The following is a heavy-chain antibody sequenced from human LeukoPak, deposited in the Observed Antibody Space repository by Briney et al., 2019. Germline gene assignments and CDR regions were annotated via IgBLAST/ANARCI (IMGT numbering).Heavy chain of an antibody. CDR3: ARGTQQLANYYYYYMDV. Sequence: PGGSLRLSCAASGFTFSNAWMSWVRQAPGKGLEWIGNIYYSGSTNYNPSLKSRVTISVDTSKNQFSLKLSSVTAADTAVYYCARGTQQLANYYYYYMDVWGKGTTVTVSS. J-gene: IGHJ6*03. CDR1: GFTFSNAW. CDR2: IYYSGST. D-gene: IGHD6-13*01. V-gene: IGHV4-59*01.